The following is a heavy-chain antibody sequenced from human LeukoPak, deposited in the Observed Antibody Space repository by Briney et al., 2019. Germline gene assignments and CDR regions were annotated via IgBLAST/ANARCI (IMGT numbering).Heavy chain of an antibody. V-gene: IGHV3-33*06. Sequence: GGAPRLSRAAPGFTYSHHGVDRGPQGPGKGGGGGAVVWSDATEKYYGDAVKGRFTISRDNSRNTLYLQMNSLRAEDTAVYYCAKDAQRGFDYSNSLEYWGQGTLVTVSS. CDR2: VWSDATEK. CDR1: GFTYSHHG. CDR3: AKDAQRGFDYSNSLEY. D-gene: IGHD4-11*01. J-gene: IGHJ4*02.